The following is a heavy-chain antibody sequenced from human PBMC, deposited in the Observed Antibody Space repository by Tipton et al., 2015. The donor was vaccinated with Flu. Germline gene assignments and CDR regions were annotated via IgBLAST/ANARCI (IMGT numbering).Heavy chain of an antibody. D-gene: IGHD5-12*01. Sequence: TLSLTCTVSGGSISSEDYYWSWIRQHPGKGLEWIGYIYDSGITYYNPSLSSRVVISIDTSKNQFYLRLSSVTAADTAVYYCARGATRRPFSGYDYTGYWGPGTLVTVSS. V-gene: IGHV4-31*03. CDR1: GGSISSEDYY. CDR2: IYDSGIT. CDR3: ARGATRRPFSGYDYTGY. J-gene: IGHJ4*02.